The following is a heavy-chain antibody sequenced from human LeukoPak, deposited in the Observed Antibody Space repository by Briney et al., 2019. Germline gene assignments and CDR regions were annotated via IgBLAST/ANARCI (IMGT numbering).Heavy chain of an antibody. V-gene: IGHV1-69*04. Sequence: ASVKLSCTASGGTVSSYAISWERQATGQGLEWMRRIIPIFGIANYAQKFQGRVTITADKSTSTAYMGLSSLRSEDTAVYYCAGRQLVSDLFLDYVYFQHWGQGTLVTVSS. CDR2: IIPIFGIA. D-gene: IGHD6-6*01. CDR3: AGRQLVSDLFLDYVYFQH. CDR1: GGTVSSYA. J-gene: IGHJ1*01.